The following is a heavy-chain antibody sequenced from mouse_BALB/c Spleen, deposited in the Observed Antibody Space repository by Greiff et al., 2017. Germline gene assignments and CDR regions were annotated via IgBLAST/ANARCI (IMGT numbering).Heavy chain of an antibody. Sequence: QVQLQQSGAELAKPGASVKMSCKASGYTFTSYWMHRVKQRPGQGLEWIGYINPSTGYTEYNQKFKDKATLTADKSSSTAYMQLSSLTSEDSAVYYCARWLPYYFDYWGQGTTLTVSS. V-gene: IGHV1-7*01. CDR2: INPSTGYT. J-gene: IGHJ2*01. D-gene: IGHD1-2*01. CDR3: ARWLPYYFDY. CDR1: GYTFTSYW.